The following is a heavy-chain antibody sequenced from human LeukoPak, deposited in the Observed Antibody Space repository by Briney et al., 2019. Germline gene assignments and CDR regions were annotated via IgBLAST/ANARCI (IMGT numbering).Heavy chain of an antibody. D-gene: IGHD5-18*01. Sequence: GASVKVSCKASGGTFSNYAISWVRQAPGQGLEWMGGIIPIFGTANYAQKFQGRVTITTDESTSTAYMELSSLRSEDTAVYYCARANVDTTMVSSFDYWGQGTLVTVSS. J-gene: IGHJ4*02. CDR1: GGTFSNYA. CDR2: IIPIFGTA. V-gene: IGHV1-69*05. CDR3: ARANVDTTMVSSFDY.